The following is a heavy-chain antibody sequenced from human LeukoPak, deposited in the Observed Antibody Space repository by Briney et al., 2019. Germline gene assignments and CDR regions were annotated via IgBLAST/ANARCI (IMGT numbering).Heavy chain of an antibody. V-gene: IGHV3-15*01. CDR1: GFTFSNAW. D-gene: IGHD3-22*01. CDR2: IKSKTDGGTT. CDR3: TTEVDRGYYYDSSGLDY. Sequence: MAGGSLRLSCAASGFTFSNAWMSWVRQAPGKGLEWVGRIKSKTDGGTTDYAAPVKGRLTISRDDSKNTLYLQMNSLKTEDTAVYYCTTEVDRGYYYDSSGLDYWGQGTLVTVSS. J-gene: IGHJ4*02.